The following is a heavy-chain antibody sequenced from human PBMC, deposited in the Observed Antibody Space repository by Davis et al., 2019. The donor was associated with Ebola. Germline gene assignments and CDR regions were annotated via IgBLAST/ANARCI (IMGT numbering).Heavy chain of an antibody. D-gene: IGHD6-19*01. CDR2: ISSSGSTI. CDR1: GFTFSDYY. J-gene: IGHJ6*02. Sequence: GESLKISCAASGFTFSDYYMSWIRQAPGKGLEWVSYISSSGSTIYYADSVKGRFTISRDNSKNTLYLQMNSLRAEDTAVYYCARDGPIAVAGMRQYNYYYGMDVWGQGTTVTVSS. V-gene: IGHV3-11*04. CDR3: ARDGPIAVAGMRQYNYYYGMDV.